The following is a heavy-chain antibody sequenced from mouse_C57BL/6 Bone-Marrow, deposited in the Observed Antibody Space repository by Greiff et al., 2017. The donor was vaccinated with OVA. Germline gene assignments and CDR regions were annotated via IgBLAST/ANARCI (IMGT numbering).Heavy chain of an antibody. CDR3: ARGPFTTVVAPAMDY. Sequence: EVHLVESEGGLVQPGSSMKLSCTASGFTFSDYYMAWVRQVPEKGLEWVANINYDGSSTYYLDSLKSRFIISRDNAKNILYLQMSSLKSEDTATYYCARGPFTTVVAPAMDYWGQGTSGTVSS. CDR1: GFTFSDYY. D-gene: IGHD1-1*01. V-gene: IGHV5-16*01. J-gene: IGHJ4*01. CDR2: INYDGSST.